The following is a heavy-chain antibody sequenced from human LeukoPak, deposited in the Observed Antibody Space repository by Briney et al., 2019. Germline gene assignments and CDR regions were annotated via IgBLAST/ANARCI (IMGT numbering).Heavy chain of an antibody. V-gene: IGHV4-59*01. J-gene: IGHJ4*02. Sequence: SETLSLTCTVSGGSISNYYWSWIRQPPGKGLEWIGYIYYSGSTNYNPSLKSRVTISVDTSKNQFSLKLSSVTAADTAVYYCASSIAAAIIDFDYWGQGTLVTVSS. CDR2: IYYSGST. D-gene: IGHD6-13*01. CDR1: GGSISNYY. CDR3: ASSIAAAIIDFDY.